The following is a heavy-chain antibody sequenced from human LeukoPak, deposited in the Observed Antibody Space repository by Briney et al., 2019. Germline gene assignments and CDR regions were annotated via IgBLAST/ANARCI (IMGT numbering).Heavy chain of an antibody. CDR3: ARERLTTSTSSSSREFDY. V-gene: IGHV4-38-2*02. J-gene: IGHJ4*02. Sequence: SETPSLTCAVSGYSISIGYRWGWIRQPPGKGLEWIGSIYHSGSAYYSPSLKSRITISVDMSKNQFSLKVNSVTAADTAVYYCARERLTTSTSSSSREFDYWGQGTLVTVSS. D-gene: IGHD4-11*01. CDR2: IYHSGSA. CDR1: GYSISIGYR.